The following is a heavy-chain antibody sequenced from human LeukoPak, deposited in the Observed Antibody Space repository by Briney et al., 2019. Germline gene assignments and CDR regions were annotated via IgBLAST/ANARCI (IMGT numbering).Heavy chain of an antibody. Sequence: GGSLRLSCAASGFPISDHYMTWIRQAPGKGLDWVSYISFDGNAVYYGDSVKGRFTISRDTAKNSIYLQMNSLRAEDMAVYYCARDRAYCGGDCYSDYWGQGTLVTVSS. CDR3: ARDRAYCGGDCYSDY. D-gene: IGHD2-21*02. CDR2: ISFDGNAV. J-gene: IGHJ4*02. V-gene: IGHV3-11*01. CDR1: GFPISDHY.